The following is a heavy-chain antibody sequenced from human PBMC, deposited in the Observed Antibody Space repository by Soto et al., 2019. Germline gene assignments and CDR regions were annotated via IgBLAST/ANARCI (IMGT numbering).Heavy chain of an antibody. CDR3: ARGRYYDSSGYYRY. D-gene: IGHD3-22*01. J-gene: IGHJ4*02. CDR1: GGSFSGYY. V-gene: IGHV4-34*01. Sequence: LSLTCAVYGGSFSGYYWSWIRQPPGKGLEWIGEINHSGSTNYNPSLKSRVTISVDTSKNQFSLKLSSVTAADTAVYYCARGRYYDSSGYYRYWGQGTLVTVSS. CDR2: INHSGST.